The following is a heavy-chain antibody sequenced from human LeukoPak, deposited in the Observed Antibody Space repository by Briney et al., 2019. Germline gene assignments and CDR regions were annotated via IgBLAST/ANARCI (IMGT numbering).Heavy chain of an antibody. J-gene: IGHJ4*02. CDR2: IYYSGST. CDR3: ARSSQLWFGFAF. V-gene: IGHV4-59*11. D-gene: IGHD5-18*01. CDR1: GGSISSHY. Sequence: SETLSLTCTVSGGSISSHYWSWIRQPPGKGLEWIGYIYYSGSTNYNPSLKSRVTISVDTSKNQFSLKLSSVTAADTAVYYCARSSQLWFGFAFWGQGTLVTVSS.